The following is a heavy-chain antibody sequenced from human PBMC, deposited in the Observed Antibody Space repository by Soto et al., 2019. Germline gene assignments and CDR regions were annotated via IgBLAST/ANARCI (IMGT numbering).Heavy chain of an antibody. V-gene: IGHV3-11*06. J-gene: IGHJ6*02. D-gene: IGHD1-1*01. CDR3: ARGRNWNQKTYYGMDV. CDR1: VFTFSDYY. CDR2: ISSSSSYT. Sequence: GGSLRLSCASPVFTFSDYYISWIRQAPGKGLEWVSHISSSSSYTNYADSVKGRFTISRDNAKNSLYLQMNSLGVEDTAVYYCARGRNWNQKTYYGMDVWGQGTTVTVSS.